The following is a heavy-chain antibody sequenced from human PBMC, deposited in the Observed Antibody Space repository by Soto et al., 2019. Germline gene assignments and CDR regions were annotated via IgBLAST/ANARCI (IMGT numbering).Heavy chain of an antibody. CDR2: IRGSSTTI. Sequence: QVQLVESGGGLVKPGGSLRLSCAASGFTFSDFYMSWIRQVPGKGLEWVSYIRGSSTTIYYADSVKGRFTISRDNAKNSLYLQMNSLRDEDTAVYYYARVGGGGSCPDYWGQGTLVTVSS. CDR1: GFTFSDFY. CDR3: ARVGGGGSCPDY. D-gene: IGHD2-15*01. V-gene: IGHV3-11*01. J-gene: IGHJ4*02.